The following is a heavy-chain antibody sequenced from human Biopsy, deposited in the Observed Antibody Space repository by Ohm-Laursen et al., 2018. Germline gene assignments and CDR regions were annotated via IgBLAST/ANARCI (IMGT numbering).Heavy chain of an antibody. Sequence: SETLSPTCPVYGGTYSGYYWSWIRQPPGKGLEWIGEVHHDGRANYNPSLKSRITISADTSRNEFSLRLASVTAADTAVYYCASFVVGGGGVGAWGQGTLVTVSS. CDR3: ASFVVGGGGVGA. V-gene: IGHV4-34*01. D-gene: IGHD3-16*01. CDR1: GGTYSGYY. CDR2: VHHDGRA. J-gene: IGHJ5*02.